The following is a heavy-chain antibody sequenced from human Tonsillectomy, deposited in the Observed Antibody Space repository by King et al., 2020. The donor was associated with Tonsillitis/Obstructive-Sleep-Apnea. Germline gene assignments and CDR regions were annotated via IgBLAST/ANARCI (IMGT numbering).Heavy chain of an antibody. CDR2: MNPNSGDT. D-gene: IGHD6-13*01. V-gene: IGHV1-8*01. CDR3: AGSRRWFYYGMDL. J-gene: IGHJ6*01. CDR1: GDTFTRYD. Sequence: VQLVQSGAEVKKPGASVKVSCKASGDTFTRYDINWVRQATGQGLELMGWMNPNSGDTGYAQKFQGRVTMIRDTSISTVYMELSSLKSDDTAVYYCAGSRRWFYYGMDLWGQGATVTVSS.